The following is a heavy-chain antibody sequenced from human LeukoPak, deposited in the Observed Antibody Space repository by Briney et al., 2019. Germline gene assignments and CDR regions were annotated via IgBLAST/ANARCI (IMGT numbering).Heavy chain of an antibody. CDR3: AASLPNIVVVPATKGPFGY. J-gene: IGHJ4*02. CDR2: VSGSGGNI. CDR1: GFTFSSYT. D-gene: IGHD2-2*01. Sequence: GGSLRLSWAASGFTFSSYTMSWVRQAPGKGLEWVSGVSGSGGNIHYADSVKGRFTISRDNSKNTLYLQMNSLRAEDTAVYYCAASLPNIVVVPATKGPFGYWGQGALVTVSS. V-gene: IGHV3-23*01.